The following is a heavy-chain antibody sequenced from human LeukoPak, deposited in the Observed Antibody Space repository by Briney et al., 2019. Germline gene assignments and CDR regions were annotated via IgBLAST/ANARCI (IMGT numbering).Heavy chain of an antibody. CDR1: GYTFTGYY. CDR2: INPNSGGT. Sequence: ASVKVSCKASGYTFTGYYMHWVRQAPGQGLEWMGWINPNSGGTNYAQKFQGRVTMTRGTSISTAYMELSRLRSDDTAVYYCARVGCSSTSCQFFYYYYGMDVWGQGTTVTVSS. J-gene: IGHJ6*02. CDR3: ARVGCSSTSCQFFYYYYGMDV. V-gene: IGHV1-2*02. D-gene: IGHD2-2*01.